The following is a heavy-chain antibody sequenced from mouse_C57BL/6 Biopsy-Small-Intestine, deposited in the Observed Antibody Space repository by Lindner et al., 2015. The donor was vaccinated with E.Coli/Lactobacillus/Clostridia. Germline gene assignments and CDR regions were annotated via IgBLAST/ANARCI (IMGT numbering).Heavy chain of an antibody. J-gene: IGHJ3*01. CDR2: IHPYSDDS. CDR3: ARPYGDSFAY. V-gene: IGHV1-14*01. D-gene: IGHD2-13*01. Sequence: VQLQESGPEVVKPWASVKMSCKASGYTFTSYAMHWVKQKPGQGLEWIGYIHPYSDDSKYNEKFKGKATLTSDRSSSTAYMELSSLTSEDSAVYYCARPYGDSFAYWGQGTLVTVSA. CDR1: GYTFTSYA.